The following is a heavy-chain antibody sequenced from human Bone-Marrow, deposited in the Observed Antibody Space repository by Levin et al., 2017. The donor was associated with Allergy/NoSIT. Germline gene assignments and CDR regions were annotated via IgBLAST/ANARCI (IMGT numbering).Heavy chain of an antibody. V-gene: IGHV3-74*01. Sequence: LSLTCAASGFSGYWMHWVRQAPGKGLVWVARINSDGSRTNYADSAKGRFTISRDNAKNTLYLQMDSLRAEDTAVYYCTRDRKDDYGMEVWGQGTTAIVS. D-gene: IGHD3-16*01. CDR2: INSDGSRT. CDR3: TRDRKDDYGMEV. J-gene: IGHJ6*02. CDR1: GFSGYW.